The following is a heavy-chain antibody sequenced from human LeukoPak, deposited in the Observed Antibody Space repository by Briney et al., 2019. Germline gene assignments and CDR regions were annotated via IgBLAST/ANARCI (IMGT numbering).Heavy chain of an antibody. CDR3: VRGKTYSFDY. Sequence: GGSLRLSCAASGFSFSSYWMHWVRQAPGKGLVWVSRINSDGSSTIYADSVKGRFTISRDNAKDTLYLQMNSLRAEDTAVYYCVRGKTYSFDYWGQGTLITVSS. J-gene: IGHJ4*02. CDR2: INSDGSST. CDR1: GFSFSSYW. V-gene: IGHV3-74*01.